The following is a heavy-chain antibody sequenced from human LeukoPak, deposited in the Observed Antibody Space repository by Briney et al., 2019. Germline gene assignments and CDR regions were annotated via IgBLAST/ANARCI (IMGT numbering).Heavy chain of an antibody. V-gene: IGHV3-23*01. Sequence: PGGSLRLSCGASGFTLSNYAMSWVRQAPGKGLEWVSGISSRGGSTYYADSVKGRFTISRDNSKNTLYLQMNSLRAEDTAVYYCAKDHQYCGGDCYSTTTYYFDYWGQGTLVTVSS. CDR1: GFTLSNYA. CDR2: ISSRGGST. D-gene: IGHD2-21*02. J-gene: IGHJ4*02. CDR3: AKDHQYCGGDCYSTTTYYFDY.